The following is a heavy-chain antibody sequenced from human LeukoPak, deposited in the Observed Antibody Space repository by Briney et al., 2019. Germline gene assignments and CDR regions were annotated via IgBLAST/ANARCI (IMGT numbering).Heavy chain of an antibody. CDR1: GFTVSSNY. J-gene: IGHJ6*02. Sequence: PGGSLRLSCAASGFTVSSNYMSWVRQAPGKGLEWVSFIYSGGSTYYADSVKGRFTISRDNSKNTLYLQMNSLRAEDTAVYYCARATVVLRFLEWLPDGMDVWGQGTTVTVSS. D-gene: IGHD3-3*01. CDR2: IYSGGST. CDR3: ARATVVLRFLEWLPDGMDV. V-gene: IGHV3-66*01.